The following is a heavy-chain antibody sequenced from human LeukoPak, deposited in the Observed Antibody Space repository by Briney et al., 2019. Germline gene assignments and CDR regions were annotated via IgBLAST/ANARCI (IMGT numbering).Heavy chain of an antibody. D-gene: IGHD6-19*01. J-gene: IGHJ4*02. V-gene: IGHV4-59*01. Sequence: LRLSCAASGFTFSDYYMSWIRQAPGKGLEWIGYIYYSGSTNYNPSLKSRVTISVDTSKNQFSLKLSSVTAADTAVYYCARDRGHSSGWYDFDYWGQGTLVTVSS. CDR1: GFTFSDYY. CDR3: ARDRGHSSGWYDFDY. CDR2: IYYSGST.